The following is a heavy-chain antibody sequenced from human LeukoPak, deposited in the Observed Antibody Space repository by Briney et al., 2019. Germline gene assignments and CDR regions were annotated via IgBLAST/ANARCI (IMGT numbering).Heavy chain of an antibody. V-gene: IGHV3-48*04. Sequence: GGSLRLSCAASGFTFSSYWMSWVRQAPGKGLEWVSYISSSSSTIYYADSVKGRFTISRDNAKNPLYLQMNSLRAEDTAVYYCARDGLSGSYYGVYYYYYYMDVWGKGTTVTVSS. CDR2: ISSSSSTI. J-gene: IGHJ6*03. CDR3: ARDGLSGSYYGVYYYYYYMDV. D-gene: IGHD1-26*01. CDR1: GFTFSSYW.